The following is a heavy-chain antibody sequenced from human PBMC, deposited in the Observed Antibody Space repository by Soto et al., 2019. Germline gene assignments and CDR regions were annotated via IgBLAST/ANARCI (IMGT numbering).Heavy chain of an antibody. CDR1: GGSISSSSYY. Sequence: QLQLQESGPGLVKPSETLSLTCTVSGGSISSSSYYWGWIRQPPGKGLEWIGSIYYSASTYYNPSLKSRVAMSVYTSKNQFSLKLSSVTAADTAVYYCARRGSSSWYGYWGQGTLVTVSS. D-gene: IGHD6-13*01. V-gene: IGHV4-39*01. J-gene: IGHJ4*02. CDR3: ARRGSSSWYGY. CDR2: IYYSAST.